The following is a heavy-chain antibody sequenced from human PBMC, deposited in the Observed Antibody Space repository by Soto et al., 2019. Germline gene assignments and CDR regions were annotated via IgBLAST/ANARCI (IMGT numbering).Heavy chain of an antibody. CDR1: GYSLSSGYY. J-gene: IGHJ4*02. CDR2: SYHSGST. V-gene: IGHV4-38-2*01. D-gene: IGHD2-8*01. CDR3: ARGVGCSPPRY. Sequence: SETLSLTCAVSGYSLSSGYYWGWIRQPPGKGREWIGSSYHSGSTYHNQSPKSRVTISADTSKNQTSLKLTSATAADTAVYYCARGVGCSPPRYWGRGTMVTVSS.